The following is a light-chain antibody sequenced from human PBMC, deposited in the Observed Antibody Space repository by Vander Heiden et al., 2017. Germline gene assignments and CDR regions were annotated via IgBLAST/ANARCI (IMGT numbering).Light chain of an antibody. Sequence: QSALTQPASVSGSPGQSITISCTGTSSDVGGYNYVSWYQQHPGKAPKLMIYDVSNRPSGVYHRFSGSKSGNTASLTISGLQAEDEADYYCNSYTSNSSHVVFGGGTKLTVL. J-gene: IGLJ2*01. V-gene: IGLV2-14*01. CDR1: SSDVGGYNY. CDR2: DVS. CDR3: NSYTSNSSHVV.